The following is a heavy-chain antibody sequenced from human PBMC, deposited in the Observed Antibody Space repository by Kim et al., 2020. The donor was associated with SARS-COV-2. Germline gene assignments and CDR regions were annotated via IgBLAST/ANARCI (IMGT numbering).Heavy chain of an antibody. CDR2: ISSSSSTI. V-gene: IGHV3-48*02. D-gene: IGHD1-7*01. CDR3: ARDSKKHNWNYGGGGYFDL. CDR1: GFTFSSYS. Sequence: GGSLRLSCAASGFTFSSYSMNWVRQAPGKGLEWVSYISSSSSTIYYADSVKGRFTISRDNAKNSLYLQMNSLRDEDTAVYYCARDSKKHNWNYGGGGYFDLRGRGTLVTVSS. J-gene: IGHJ2*01.